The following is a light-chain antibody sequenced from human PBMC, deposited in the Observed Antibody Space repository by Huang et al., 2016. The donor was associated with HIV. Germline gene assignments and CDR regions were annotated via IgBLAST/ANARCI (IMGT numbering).Light chain of an antibody. J-gene: IGKJ3*01. V-gene: IGKV3-15*01. Sequence: EIVMTQSPATLSVSPGERVTLSCRASQSVSNNLAWYQQKPGQAPRPLIYGASTRATGIPARFSGSGSATDFTLTISSLQSEHFAVYYCQQYNSWPITFGPGTKVDTK. CDR1: QSVSNN. CDR2: GAS. CDR3: QQYNSWPIT.